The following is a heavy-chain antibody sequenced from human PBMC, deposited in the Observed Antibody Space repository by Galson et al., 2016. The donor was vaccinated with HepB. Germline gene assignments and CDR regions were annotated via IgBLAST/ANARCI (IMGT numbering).Heavy chain of an antibody. CDR1: GYIFTRYY. V-gene: IGHV1-46*01. CDR3: AREGVVVVPAANIGFDP. J-gene: IGHJ5*02. Sequence: SVKVSCKASGYIFTRYYMHWVRQVPGQGLEWMGIIDPSGGTTNYAQKFQGIVTMTRDTSTSTVHLELSSLRSEDTAVYYCAREGVVVVPAANIGFDPWGQGTLVTVSP. CDR2: IDPSGGTT. D-gene: IGHD2-2*01.